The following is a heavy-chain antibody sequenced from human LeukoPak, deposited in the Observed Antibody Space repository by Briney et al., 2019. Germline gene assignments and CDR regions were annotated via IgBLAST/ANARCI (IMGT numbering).Heavy chain of an antibody. J-gene: IGHJ4*02. D-gene: IGHD1-26*01. CDR2: IAISGTYI. CDR1: GFILSDYN. V-gene: IGHV3-21*01. Sequence: GGSLRLSCAASGFILSDYNMNRVRQAPGKGLEWVSFIAISGTYITYADSVKGRFTISRDNAKNSLYLQMNTLRAEDTAVYYCARDLSATARAYDYWGQGTLVTVSS. CDR3: ARDLSATARAYDY.